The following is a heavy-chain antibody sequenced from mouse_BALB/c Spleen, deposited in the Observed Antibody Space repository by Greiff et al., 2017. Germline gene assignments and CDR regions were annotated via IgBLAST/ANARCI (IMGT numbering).Heavy chain of an antibody. J-gene: IGHJ3*01. Sequence: EVKLVESGGGLVQPGGSLKLSCAASGFTFSSYGMSWVRQTPDKRLELVATINSNGGSTYYPDSVKGRFTISRDNAKNTLYLQMSSLKSEDTAMYYCARENGNYEAWFAYWGQGTLVTVSA. D-gene: IGHD2-1*01. CDR1: GFTFSSYG. CDR3: ARENGNYEAWFAY. CDR2: INSNGGST. V-gene: IGHV5-6-3*01.